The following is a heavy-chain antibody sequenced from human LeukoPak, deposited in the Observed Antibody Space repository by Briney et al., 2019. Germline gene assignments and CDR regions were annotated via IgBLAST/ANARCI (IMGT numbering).Heavy chain of an antibody. J-gene: IGHJ6*03. V-gene: IGHV3-73*01. CDR3: TRGIQVERKNVDYYYYYYYMDV. CDR1: VLTFSGSA. D-gene: IGHD1-1*01. Sequence: PGGSLRLSCAASVLTFSGSAMHWVRQAPGKGLEWVGHIRSKANNYATAYAASVKGRFTIFRDDSKNTAYLQMNSLRTEDTAVYYCTRGIQVERKNVDYYYYYYYMDVWGKGTTVTVSS. CDR2: IRSKANNYAT.